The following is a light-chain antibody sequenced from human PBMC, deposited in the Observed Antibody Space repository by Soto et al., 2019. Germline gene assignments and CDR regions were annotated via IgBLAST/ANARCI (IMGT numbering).Light chain of an antibody. V-gene: IGKV3-20*01. J-gene: IGKJ3*01. CDR2: GAS. CDR1: QSVSSSY. CDR3: QQYGSSLLFT. Sequence: EIVLTQSPGTLSLSPGERATLSCRASQSVSSSYLAWYQQKPGQAPRLLIYGASSRATGIPDRFSGSGSGTDFTLTISRLAPEDFAVYYCQQYGSSLLFTFGPGTKVYIK.